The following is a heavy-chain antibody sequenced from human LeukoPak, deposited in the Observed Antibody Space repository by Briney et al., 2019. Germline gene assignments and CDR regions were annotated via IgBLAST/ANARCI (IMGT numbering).Heavy chain of an antibody. CDR1: GGSISSGDYY. V-gene: IGHV4-39*07. Sequence: ASETLSLTCTVSGGSISSGDYYWSWIRQPPGKGLEWIGSIYYSGSTYYNPSLKSRVTISVDTSKNQFSLKLSSVTAADTAVYYCASQRRGYCSSTSCPWWGQGTLVTVSS. CDR3: ASQRRGYCSSTSCPW. CDR2: IYYSGST. D-gene: IGHD2-2*03. J-gene: IGHJ4*02.